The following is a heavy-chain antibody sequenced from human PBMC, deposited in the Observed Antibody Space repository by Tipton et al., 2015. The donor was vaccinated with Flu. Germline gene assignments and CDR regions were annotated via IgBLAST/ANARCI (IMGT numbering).Heavy chain of an antibody. V-gene: IGHV3-48*03. Sequence: SLRLSCAASGFTFSNYEMNWVRQAPGKGLEWLSYISSSGNTISYADSVRGRFTISRDNTKKSLYLQLNSLRAEDTATYYCAKDYSEYGGYYGMDVWGQGTTVIVSS. D-gene: IGHD4-11*01. CDR1: GFTFSNYE. J-gene: IGHJ6*02. CDR3: AKDYSEYGGYYGMDV. CDR2: ISSSGNTI.